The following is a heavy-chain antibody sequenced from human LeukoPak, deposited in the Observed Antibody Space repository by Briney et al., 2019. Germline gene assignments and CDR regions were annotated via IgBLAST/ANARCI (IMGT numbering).Heavy chain of an antibody. V-gene: IGHV7-4-1*02. J-gene: IGHJ4*02. CDR3: ARGHGFCSADNCSFDH. D-gene: IGHD1-20*01. CDR1: GYTFSTYF. Sequence: EASVKVSCKASGYTFSTYFMHWVRQAPGQGLEWMGWINTNTGNPTYAQGFTGRFVFSLDTSVSTAYLQISSLKAEDTAVYYCARGHGFCSADNCSFDHWGQGTLVTVSS. CDR2: INTNTGNP.